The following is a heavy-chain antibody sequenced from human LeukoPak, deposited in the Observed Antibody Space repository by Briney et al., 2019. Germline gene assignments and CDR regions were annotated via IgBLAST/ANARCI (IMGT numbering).Heavy chain of an antibody. CDR2: IKGDGSST. D-gene: IGHD1-26*01. J-gene: IGHJ4*02. CDR3: VRDGVGAPPFDY. V-gene: IGHV3-74*01. CDR1: GFTFSSHW. Sequence: GGSLRLSCAASGFTFSSHWMHWVRQAPGKGLVWVSRIKGDGSSTSYADSVKGRFTISRDNAKNTLFLQMNSLRAEDTAVYYCVRDGVGAPPFDYWGQGALVTVSS.